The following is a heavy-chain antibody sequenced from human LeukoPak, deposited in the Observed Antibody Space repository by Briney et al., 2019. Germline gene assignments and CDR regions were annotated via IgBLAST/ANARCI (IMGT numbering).Heavy chain of an antibody. J-gene: IGHJ3*02. CDR3: ARTQENDAFDI. V-gene: IGHV4-30-4*08. Sequence: PSETLSLTCTVSGGSISSGDYYWSWIRQPPGKGLEWIGYIYYSGSTYYNPSLKSRVTISVDTSKNQFSLKLSSVTAADTAVYYCARTQENDAFDIWGQGTMVTVSS. CDR1: GGSISSGDYY. CDR2: IYYSGST.